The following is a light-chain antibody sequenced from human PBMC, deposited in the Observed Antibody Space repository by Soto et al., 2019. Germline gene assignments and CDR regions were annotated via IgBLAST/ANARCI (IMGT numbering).Light chain of an antibody. V-gene: IGKV1-5*01. CDR3: QQLNSYPT. J-gene: IGKJ4*01. Sequence: DIQMTQSPSTLSASVGDRVTITCRASQSITNWLAWYQQKPGKAPNLLIYDASSLESGVPSRFSGSGSGTEFTLTISSLQPDDFATYYCQQLNSYPTFGGGTKVEIK. CDR2: DAS. CDR1: QSITNW.